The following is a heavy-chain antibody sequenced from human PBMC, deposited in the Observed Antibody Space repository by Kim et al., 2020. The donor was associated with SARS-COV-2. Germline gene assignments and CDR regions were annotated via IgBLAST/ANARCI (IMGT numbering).Heavy chain of an antibody. CDR1: GFTFSSYS. Sequence: GGSLRLSCAASGFTFSSYSMNWVRQAPGKGLEWVSSISSSSSYIYYADSVKGRFTISRDNAKNSLYLQMNSLRAEDTAVYYCARDSPKPPENIVVVPAAKTAYGMDVWGQGTTVTVSS. CDR2: ISSSSSYI. D-gene: IGHD2-2*01. V-gene: IGHV3-21*01. J-gene: IGHJ6*02. CDR3: ARDSPKPPENIVVVPAAKTAYGMDV.